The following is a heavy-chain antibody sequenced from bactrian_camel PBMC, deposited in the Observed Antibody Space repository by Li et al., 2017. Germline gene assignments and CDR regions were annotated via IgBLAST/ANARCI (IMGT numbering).Heavy chain of an antibody. V-gene: IGHV3S1*01. CDR3: AEGRGSRGEHCYSLNY. CDR1: GSTSSRFC. Sequence: HVQLVESGGGSVQAGGSLRLSCTASGSTSSRFCLAWFRRVPGNERERVASVLTTDDSTYYAASVKGRFTISQDSARNTVYLQMNNLQPEDTATYYCAEGRGSRGEHCYSLNYWGQGTQVTVS. CDR2: VLTTDDST. J-gene: IGHJ4*01. D-gene: IGHD6*01.